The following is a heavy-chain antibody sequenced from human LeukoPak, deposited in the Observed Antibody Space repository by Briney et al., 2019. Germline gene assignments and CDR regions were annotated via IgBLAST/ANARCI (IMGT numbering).Heavy chain of an antibody. CDR3: ASSEGTVDAFDI. V-gene: IGHV4-59*08. CDR1: GGSFSGYY. Sequence: KPSETLSLTCAVYGGSFSGYYWSWIRQPPGKGLEWIGYIYYSGSTNYNPSLKSRVTISVDTSKNQFSLKLSSVTAADTAVYYCASSEGTVDAFDIWGQGTMVTVSS. CDR2: IYYSGST. J-gene: IGHJ3*02. D-gene: IGHD3-10*01.